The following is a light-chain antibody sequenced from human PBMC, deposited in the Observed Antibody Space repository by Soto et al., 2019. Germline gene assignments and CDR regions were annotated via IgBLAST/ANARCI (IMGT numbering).Light chain of an antibody. CDR1: SSNIGSNY. V-gene: IGLV1-47*01. CDR2: RNN. CDR3: AAWDDSLIGVV. J-gene: IGLJ2*01. Sequence: QSVLTQPPSASGTPGQRVTISCSGSSSNIGSNYVYWYQQLPGTAPKLLIYRNNQRPSGVPDRFSGSKSGTSASLAISGLRSEDEADYYCAAWDDSLIGVVCGGGTKLTVL.